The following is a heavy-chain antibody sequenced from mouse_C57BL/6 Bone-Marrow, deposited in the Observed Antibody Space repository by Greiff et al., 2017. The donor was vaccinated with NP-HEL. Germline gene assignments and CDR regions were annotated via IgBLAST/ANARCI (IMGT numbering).Heavy chain of an antibody. CDR1: GFNITDDY. CDR3: TTMITRPY. Sequence: VQLQQSGAELVRPGASVKLSCTASGFNITDDYMHWVKQRPEQGLEWIGWIDPANGDTEYASKFQGKATITADTSSNTAYLQLSSLTSEDAAVYYCTTMITRPYWGQGTLVTVSA. J-gene: IGHJ3*01. CDR2: IDPANGDT. V-gene: IGHV14-4*01. D-gene: IGHD2-4*01.